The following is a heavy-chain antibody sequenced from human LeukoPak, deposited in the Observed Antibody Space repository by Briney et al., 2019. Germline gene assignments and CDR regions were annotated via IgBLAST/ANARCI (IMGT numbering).Heavy chain of an antibody. CDR1: GFPFSSYA. D-gene: IGHD6-19*01. J-gene: IGHJ4*02. CDR2: FSCGGGNT. Sequence: GGSLRLSCAASGFPFSSYAMSWVRQAPGKGREGVSAFSCGGGNTYYAVSVKGLFTISRDNSKNTLYLQMTSQRAEDTAVYYCAKERISCSGWYGEFDFWGQGTLVTVPS. CDR3: AKERISCSGWYGEFDF. V-gene: IGHV3-23*01.